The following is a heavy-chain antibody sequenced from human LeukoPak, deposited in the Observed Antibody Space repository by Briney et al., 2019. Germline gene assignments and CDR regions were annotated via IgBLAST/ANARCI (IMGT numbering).Heavy chain of an antibody. CDR1: GYTFTANY. D-gene: IGHD3-22*01. J-gene: IGHJ3*02. CDR2: INPNSGGT. Sequence: ASVKVSRKASGYTFTANYMHWVRQAPGQGLEWMGWINPNSGGTNYAQNFQGRVTMTRDTSISTAYMELSRLTSDDTAVYYCASYFESSGYYAFDIWGQGTLVTVSS. V-gene: IGHV1-2*02. CDR3: ASYFESSGYYAFDI.